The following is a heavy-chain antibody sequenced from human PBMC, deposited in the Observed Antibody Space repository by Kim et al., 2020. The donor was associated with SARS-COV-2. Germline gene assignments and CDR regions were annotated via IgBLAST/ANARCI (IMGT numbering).Heavy chain of an antibody. CDR1: GFTFSSYD. CDR3: AREGDGSGSIDI. CDR2: IGTAGDT. Sequence: GGSLRLSCAASGFTFSSYDMHWVRQATGKGLEWVSAIGTAGDTYYPGSVKGRFTISRENAKNSLYLQMNSLRAGDTAVYYCAREGDGSGSIDIWGQGTMVTVSS. J-gene: IGHJ3*02. V-gene: IGHV3-13*04. D-gene: IGHD3-10*01.